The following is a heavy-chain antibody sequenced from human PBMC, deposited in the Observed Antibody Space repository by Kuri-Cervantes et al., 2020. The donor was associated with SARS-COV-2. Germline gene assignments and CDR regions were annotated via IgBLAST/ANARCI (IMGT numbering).Heavy chain of an antibody. D-gene: IGHD3-10*01. J-gene: IGHJ4*02. CDR1: GYSISSGYY. CDR3: ARGRPQRLLWFGDLCDY. CDR2: IYHSGST. V-gene: IGHV4-38-2*02. Sequence: SETLSLTCTVSGYSISSGYYWGWIRQPPGKGLEWMGSIYHSGSTYYNPSLKSRVTISVDTSKNRFSLKLSAVTAADTAVYYCARGRPQRLLWFGDLCDYWGQGTLVTVSS.